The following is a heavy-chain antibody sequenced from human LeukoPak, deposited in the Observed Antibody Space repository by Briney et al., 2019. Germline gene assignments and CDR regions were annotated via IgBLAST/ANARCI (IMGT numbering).Heavy chain of an antibody. CDR3: ARAPYGSGYGMDV. J-gene: IGHJ6*02. CDR2: ISSTSEHI. CDR1: RFTFSNYN. Sequence: GGSLRLSCAASRFTFSNYNMYWVRQAPGKGLEWVSSISSTSEHIYYADSVKGRFTISRDNAKNSLYLQMNSLRAEDTAVYYCARAPYGSGYGMDVWGQGTTVTVSS. V-gene: IGHV3-21*01. D-gene: IGHD3-10*01.